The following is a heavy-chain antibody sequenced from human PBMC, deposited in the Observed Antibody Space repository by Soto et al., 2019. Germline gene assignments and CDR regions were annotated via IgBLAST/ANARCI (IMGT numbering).Heavy chain of an antibody. V-gene: IGHV5-51*01. CDR1: GYSFTSYW. J-gene: IGHJ1*01. Sequence: GESLKISCKGSGYSFTSYWIGWVRQMPGKGLEWMGIIYPGDSDTRYSPSFQGQVTISADKSISTAYLQWSSLKASDTAMYYCAISSSSWYRGPSLSYCGQGSLVT. D-gene: IGHD6-13*01. CDR2: IYPGDSDT. CDR3: AISSSSWYRGPSLSY.